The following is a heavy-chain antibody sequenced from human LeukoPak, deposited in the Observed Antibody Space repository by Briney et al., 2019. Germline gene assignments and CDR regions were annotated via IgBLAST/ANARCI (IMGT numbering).Heavy chain of an antibody. CDR1: GGTFSSYA. Sequence: EASVKVSCKASGGTFSSYAISRVRQAPGQGLEWMGRIIPILGIANYAQKFQGRVTITVDKSTSTAYMELSSLRSEDTAVYYCARDEDLLLFDYWGQGTLVTVSS. V-gene: IGHV1-69*04. J-gene: IGHJ4*02. D-gene: IGHD3-22*01. CDR3: ARDEDLLLFDY. CDR2: IIPILGIA.